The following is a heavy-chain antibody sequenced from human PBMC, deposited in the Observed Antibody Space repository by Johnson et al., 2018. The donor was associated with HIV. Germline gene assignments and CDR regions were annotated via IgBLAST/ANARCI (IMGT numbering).Heavy chain of an antibody. V-gene: IGHV3-13*01. Sequence: VQLVESGGGLVQPGGSLRLSCAASGFTSSSYDMHWVRQATGKGLEWVSAIGTAGDTYYPGSVKGRFTIPRENAKNSLYLQMHSLSAGDTAVYYCARVGAFGDGISLGAFDIWGQGTMVTVSS. CDR1: GFTSSSYD. CDR2: IGTAGDT. CDR3: ARVGAFGDGISLGAFDI. D-gene: IGHD3-10*01. J-gene: IGHJ3*02.